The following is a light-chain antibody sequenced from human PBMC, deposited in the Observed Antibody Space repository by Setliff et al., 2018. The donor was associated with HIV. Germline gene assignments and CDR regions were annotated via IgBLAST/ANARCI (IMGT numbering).Light chain of an antibody. Sequence: QSVLTQPPSVSGAPGQRVTISCTGSSSNIGAGYDVHWYQQLPGTAPKLLMYSHINRPSGVPDRFSGSKSGTSASLAITGLQAEDEADYYCATSDDSLSAVVFGGGTKVTVL. CDR3: ATSDDSLSAVV. J-gene: IGLJ2*01. CDR1: SSNIGAGYD. V-gene: IGLV1-40*01. CDR2: SHI.